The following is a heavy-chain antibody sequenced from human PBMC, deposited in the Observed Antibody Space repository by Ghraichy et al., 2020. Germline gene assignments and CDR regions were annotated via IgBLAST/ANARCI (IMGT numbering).Heavy chain of an antibody. D-gene: IGHD2/OR15-2a*01. CDR3: ARVRHNTFDI. Sequence: SEILSLTCVISGDSLSNNDVAWNWIRQSPSRGLEWLGRTYRMASEYAESVKARTAITPDTSKNQFSLRLNSVTPDDTAVYYCARVRHNTFDIWDQGIMVTVSS. V-gene: IGHV6-1*01. J-gene: IGHJ3*02. CDR1: GDSLSNNDVA. CDR2: TYRMAS.